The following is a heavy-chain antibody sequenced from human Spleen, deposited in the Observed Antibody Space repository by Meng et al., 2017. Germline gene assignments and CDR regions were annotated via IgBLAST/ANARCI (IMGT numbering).Heavy chain of an antibody. V-gene: IGHV3-13*01. Sequence: EVQLVESGGGLVQPGGSPRLSCAASGFTFSSNDMNWVRQATGKGLEWVSGIGTADDTYYPGSVKGRFTISRENAKNALYLQMNSLRAEDTAVYYCARRGSHAGWYLDLWGRGTLVTVSS. CDR1: GFTFSSND. CDR3: ARRGSHAGWYLDL. CDR2: IGTADDT. J-gene: IGHJ2*01. D-gene: IGHD3-16*01.